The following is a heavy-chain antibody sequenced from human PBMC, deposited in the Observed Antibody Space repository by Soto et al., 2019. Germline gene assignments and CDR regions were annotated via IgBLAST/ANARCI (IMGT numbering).Heavy chain of an antibody. D-gene: IGHD1-1*01. CDR2: TNPNAGNS. CDR3: ARRAETNGWNGFGADKYYFDF. CDR1: DYTFTRYR. Sequence: GASVKVSCKASDYTFTRYRISWVRLAPGQGLHWMGWTNPNAGNSGYAQKFQGRVTMTSDTSISTAHMELSSLRSDDTAVYYCARRAETNGWNGFGADKYYFDFWGQGTLVTVSS. J-gene: IGHJ4*02. V-gene: IGHV1-8*01.